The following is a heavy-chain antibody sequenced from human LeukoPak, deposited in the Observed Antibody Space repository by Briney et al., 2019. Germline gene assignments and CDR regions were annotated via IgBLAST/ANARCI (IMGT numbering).Heavy chain of an antibody. D-gene: IGHD3-22*01. Sequence: GESLRLSCSASGFTFSRFAMTWVRQLPGKGLQWVSTISGNGQKTYYGDSVTGRFSVSRDNSNNILFLQMDCLRADDSALYYCAKDANYYDSSAFFIPFDSWGQGTLVTVSS. CDR1: GFTFSRFA. CDR3: AKDANYYDSSAFFIPFDS. J-gene: IGHJ4*02. CDR2: ISGNGQKT. V-gene: IGHV3-23*01.